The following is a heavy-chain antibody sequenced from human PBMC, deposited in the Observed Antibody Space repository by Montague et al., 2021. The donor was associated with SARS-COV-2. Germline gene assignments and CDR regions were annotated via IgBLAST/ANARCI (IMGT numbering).Heavy chain of an antibody. CDR3: ARIRDYDILTGSYSGFDY. D-gene: IGHD3-9*01. CDR2: XDWDDDK. Sequence: PALVKPTQTLTLTCTFSGFSLSTSGMCVSWIRQPPGKALEWLALXDWDDDKYYSTSLKTRLTISKDTSKNQVVLTMTNMDPVDTATHYCARIRDYDILTGSYSGFDYWGQGTLVTVSS. V-gene: IGHV2-70*01. CDR1: GFSLSTSGMC. J-gene: IGHJ4*02.